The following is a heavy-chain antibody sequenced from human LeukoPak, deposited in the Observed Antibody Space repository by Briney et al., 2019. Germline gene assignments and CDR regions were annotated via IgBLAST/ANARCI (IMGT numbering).Heavy chain of an antibody. CDR3: AKVLANYVYAFDY. CDR2: ISGSGGST. J-gene: IGHJ4*02. V-gene: IGHV3-23*01. CDR1: GFTFSSYA. Sequence: GGSLRLSCAASGFTFSSYAMSWVRQAPGKGLEWVSAISGSGGSTYYADPVKGRFTISRDNSKNTLYLQMNSLRAEDTAVYYCAKVLANYVYAFDYWGQGTLVTVSS. D-gene: IGHD4/OR15-4a*01.